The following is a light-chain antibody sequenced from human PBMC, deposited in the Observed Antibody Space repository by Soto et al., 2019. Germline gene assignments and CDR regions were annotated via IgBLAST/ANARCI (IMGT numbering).Light chain of an antibody. Sequence: DIQLTQSPSFLSASVGDRVTITCRASQGISSYLAWYQLKPGKAPKLLISTASSLQSGVPSRFSGSGSGTEFTLTLSSLQPEDFATYYCQQLDSYPRTFGQGTKVEIK. V-gene: IGKV1-9*01. CDR3: QQLDSYPRT. CDR1: QGISSY. J-gene: IGKJ1*01. CDR2: TAS.